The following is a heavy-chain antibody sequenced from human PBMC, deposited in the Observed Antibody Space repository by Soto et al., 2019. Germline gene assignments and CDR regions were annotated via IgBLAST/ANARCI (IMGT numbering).Heavy chain of an antibody. D-gene: IGHD2-8*01. V-gene: IGHV1-18*01. Sequence: QVQLVQSGAEVRKPGASVTASCKASGYTFTDYGISWVRQAPGQGLEWMGWISASNSNANYAQKLQGRVSMTTDTSTSTAYMELRSLRSDDTAVYYCARTTNNWFDPWGQGSLVTVSS. CDR2: ISASNSNA. CDR1: GYTFTDYG. CDR3: ARTTNNWFDP. J-gene: IGHJ5*02.